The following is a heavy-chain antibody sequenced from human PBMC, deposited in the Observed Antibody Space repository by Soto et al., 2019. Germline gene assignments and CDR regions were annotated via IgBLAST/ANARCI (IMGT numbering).Heavy chain of an antibody. CDR1: GGTFSSYA. J-gene: IGHJ4*02. Sequence: QVQLVQSGAEVKKPGSSVKVSCKASGGTFSSYAISWVRQAPGQGLEWMGGIIPIFGTANYAQKFQGRVTITADKSTSTAYLELSSLRSEDTAVCYCARSQDDYASSGYSYWGQGTLVTVSS. CDR3: ARSQDDYASSGYSY. CDR2: IIPIFGTA. V-gene: IGHV1-69*06. D-gene: IGHD3-22*01.